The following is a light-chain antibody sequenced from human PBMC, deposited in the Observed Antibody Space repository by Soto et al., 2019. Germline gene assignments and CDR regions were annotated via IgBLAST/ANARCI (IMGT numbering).Light chain of an antibody. CDR3: QSYDSGLSGSV. CDR2: DSN. CDR1: SSNIGAGYD. Sequence: QPVLTQPPSVSGAPGQRVTVSCTGSSSNIGAGYDVHWYQQLPGTAPKLLIYDSNNRPSGVPDRFSGSKSGTSASLAITGRQTEDEADYYCQSYDSGLSGSVFGGGTKLTVL. V-gene: IGLV1-40*01. J-gene: IGLJ2*01.